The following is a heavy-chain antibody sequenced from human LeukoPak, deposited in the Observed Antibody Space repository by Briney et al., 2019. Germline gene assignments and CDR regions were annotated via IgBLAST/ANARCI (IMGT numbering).Heavy chain of an antibody. CDR1: GFTFSSYE. Sequence: GGSLRLSCTGSGFTFSSYEMNWVRQAPGRGLEWVSYISSSGSTVYYADSVKGRFTISRDNAKNSLYLQMNSLRAEDTAMYYCARDINWNDLDFWGQGSLVTVSS. CDR3: ARDINWNDLDF. CDR2: ISSSGSTV. J-gene: IGHJ4*02. V-gene: IGHV3-48*03. D-gene: IGHD1-20*01.